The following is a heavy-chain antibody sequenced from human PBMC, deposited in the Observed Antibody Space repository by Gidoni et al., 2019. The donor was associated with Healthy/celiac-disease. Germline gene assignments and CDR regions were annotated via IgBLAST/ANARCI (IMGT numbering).Heavy chain of an antibody. V-gene: IGHV4-34*01. CDR1: FSGYC. Sequence: FSGYCWSWIRQPPGKGLEWIGEMNHSRNTNYNPSLQGLVTIYVDTSKNHFSLNLSSVTAAAAAVYYCARSRQRAYSYYDDDIDVWGKGTTVTVSS. D-gene: IGHD6-25*01. CDR3: ARSRQRAYSYYDDDIDV. CDR2: MNHSRNT. J-gene: IGHJ6*04.